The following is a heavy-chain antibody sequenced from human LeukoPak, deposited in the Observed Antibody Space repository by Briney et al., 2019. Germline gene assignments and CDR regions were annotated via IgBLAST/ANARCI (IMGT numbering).Heavy chain of an antibody. CDR3: AKPPLYYYDSSGYYYLDS. V-gene: IGHV3-21*04. J-gene: IGHJ4*02. CDR1: GFTFSSYS. Sequence: GGSLRLSCAASGFTFSSYSMNWVRQAPGKGLEWVSSISSSSSYIYYADSVKGRFTISRDNAKNSLYLQMNSLRAEDTAVYYCAKPPLYYYDSSGYYYLDSWGQGTLVTVSS. D-gene: IGHD3-22*01. CDR2: ISSSSSYI.